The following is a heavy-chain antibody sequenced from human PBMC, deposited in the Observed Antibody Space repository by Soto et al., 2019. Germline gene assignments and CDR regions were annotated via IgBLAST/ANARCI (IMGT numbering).Heavy chain of an antibody. Sequence: QVQLVQSGAEVKKPGASVKVSCKASGYTFTGYYMHWVRQAPGQGLEWMGWINPNSGGTNYAQKFQGWVTMTRDTSISTAYMELSRLRSDDTAVYYCAREEFSSTFGVAASDFWGQGALVTVSS. J-gene: IGHJ4*02. V-gene: IGHV1-2*04. CDR3: AREEFSSTFGVAASDF. D-gene: IGHD3-3*01. CDR2: INPNSGGT. CDR1: GYTFTGYY.